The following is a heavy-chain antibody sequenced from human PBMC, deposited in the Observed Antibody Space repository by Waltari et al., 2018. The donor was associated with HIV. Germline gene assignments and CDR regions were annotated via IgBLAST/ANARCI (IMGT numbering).Heavy chain of an antibody. CDR3: ARHYAWFDLLTGSPPTYYFDS. V-gene: IGHV4-39*01. D-gene: IGHD3-9*01. CDR1: GASISSRTYY. Sequence: QLKLLQSGPRLVKPSETLSLTCSVSGASISSRTYYLGWIRQPPGKGLQYLGSMYYSGSPYYNPALNSGLTLSADTSKNQFSLRLNSVTAADTAVYYCARHYAWFDLLTGSPPTYYFDSWGPGSLVTVS. CDR2: MYYSGSP. J-gene: IGHJ4*02.